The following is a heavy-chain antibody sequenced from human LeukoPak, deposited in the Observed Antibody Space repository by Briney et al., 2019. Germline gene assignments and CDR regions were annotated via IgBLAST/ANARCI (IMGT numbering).Heavy chain of an antibody. CDR3: AKDYGYSSSWYDY. Sequence: GGSLRLSCAVSGFTFDDYGMHWVRQAPGKGLEWVSSISWNSASVGYVDSAKGRFTISRDNAKNSLYLQMNSLRAEDTALYYCAKDYGYSSSWYDYWGQGTLVTVSS. D-gene: IGHD6-13*01. CDR1: GFTFDDYG. J-gene: IGHJ4*02. CDR2: ISWNSASV. V-gene: IGHV3-9*01.